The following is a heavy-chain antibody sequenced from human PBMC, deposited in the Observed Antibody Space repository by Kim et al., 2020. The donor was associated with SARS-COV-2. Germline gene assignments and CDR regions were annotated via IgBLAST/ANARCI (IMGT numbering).Heavy chain of an antibody. V-gene: IGHV1-18*01. CDR3: ARDAGWGDLPEYFQH. D-gene: IGHD3-16*01. CDR1: GYTFIDYG. J-gene: IGHJ1*01. CDR2: INTDNENT. Sequence: ASVKVSCKTSGYTFIDYGISWVRQAPGQGLEWMGWINTDNENTKYAQNLQGRVTMTTDTPTTTAYMELRSLRSDDTAVYFCARDAGWGDLPEYFQHWGQGTLVTVSS.